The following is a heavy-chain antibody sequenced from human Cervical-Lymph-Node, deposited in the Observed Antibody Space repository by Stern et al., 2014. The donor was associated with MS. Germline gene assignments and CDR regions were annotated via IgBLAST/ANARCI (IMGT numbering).Heavy chain of an antibody. CDR1: EYTFTDYY. CDR3: ARQNRGSHYFDS. V-gene: IGHV1-2*02. Sequence: VQLVESGAEVKKPGASLKVSCKASEYTFTDYYIHWVRQAPGQGLEWVGWINPNNGVTDYAQKFQGRVTMTRDTSVTTAYMGLSSLRSDDTAVFYCARQNRGSHYFDSWGQGTLVTVSS. D-gene: IGHD1-26*01. J-gene: IGHJ4*02. CDR2: INPNNGVT.